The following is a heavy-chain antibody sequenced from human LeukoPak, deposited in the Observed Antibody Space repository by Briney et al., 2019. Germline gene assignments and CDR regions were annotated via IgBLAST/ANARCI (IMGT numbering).Heavy chain of an antibody. Sequence: PSETLSLTCTVSGGSISSYYWSWIRQPPGKGLEWIGYIYYSGSTNYNPSLKSRVTISVDTSKNQFSLKLSSVTAADTAVYYCVTSRRGSKNAFDIWGQGTLVTVSS. D-gene: IGHD1-1*01. V-gene: IGHV4-59*08. J-gene: IGHJ3*02. CDR1: GGSISSYY. CDR3: VTSRRGSKNAFDI. CDR2: IYYSGST.